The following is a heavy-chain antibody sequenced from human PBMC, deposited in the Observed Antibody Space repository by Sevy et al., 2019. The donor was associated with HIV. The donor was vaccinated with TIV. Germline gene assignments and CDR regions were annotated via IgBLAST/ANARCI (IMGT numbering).Heavy chain of an antibody. CDR2: IHSDDTT. V-gene: IGHV3-66*01. J-gene: IGHJ4*02. Sequence: GGSLRLSCAASGFTVNSNYMTWVRQAPGKGLEWVSVIHSDDTTYHADSVKDRFTSSRDNFKNTLYLNMSSLRAEDTDVYYCARGKSGYGYALNYWGQGTLVTVSS. CDR3: ARGKSGYGYALNY. CDR1: GFTVNSNY. D-gene: IGHD5-18*01.